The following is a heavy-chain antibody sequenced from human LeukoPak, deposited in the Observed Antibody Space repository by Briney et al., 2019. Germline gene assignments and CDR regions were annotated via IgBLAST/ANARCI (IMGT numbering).Heavy chain of an antibody. Sequence: SVKVSCKASGYTFTGYYMHWVRQAPGQGLEWMGGIIPIFGTANYAQKFQGRVTITADKSTSTAYMELSSLRSEDTAVYYCALPCSSGWSYYFDYWGQGTLVTVSS. CDR2: IIPIFGTA. V-gene: IGHV1-69*06. D-gene: IGHD6-19*01. CDR3: ALPCSSGWSYYFDY. J-gene: IGHJ4*02. CDR1: GYTFTGYY.